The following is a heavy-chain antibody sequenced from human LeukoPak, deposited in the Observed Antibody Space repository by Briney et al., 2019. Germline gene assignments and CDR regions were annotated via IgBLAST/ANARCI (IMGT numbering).Heavy chain of an antibody. Sequence: GGSLRLSCAASGFTFSSYSMNWVRQAPGKGLEWVSSISSSSSYIYYADSVKGRFTISRDNAKNSLYLQMNSLRAEDTAVYYCARDGEGLSWEPSGYWGQGTLVTVSS. CDR3: ARDGEGLSWEPSGY. V-gene: IGHV3-21*01. J-gene: IGHJ4*02. CDR2: ISSSSSYI. D-gene: IGHD1-26*01. CDR1: GFTFSSYS.